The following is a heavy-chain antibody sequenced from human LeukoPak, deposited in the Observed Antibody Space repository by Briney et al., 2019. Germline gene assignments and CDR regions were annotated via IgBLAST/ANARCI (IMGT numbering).Heavy chain of an antibody. D-gene: IGHD2-8*01. CDR1: GFTFSTYS. Sequence: GGSLRLSCVASGFTFSTYSMNWVRQAPGKGLEWVSYISSSTIYYADSVKGRFTISRDNAKNSLYLQMNSLRAEDTALYYCARGRTKGIDYWGQGNLVTVSS. CDR2: ISSSTI. J-gene: IGHJ4*02. CDR3: ARGRTKGIDY. V-gene: IGHV3-48*04.